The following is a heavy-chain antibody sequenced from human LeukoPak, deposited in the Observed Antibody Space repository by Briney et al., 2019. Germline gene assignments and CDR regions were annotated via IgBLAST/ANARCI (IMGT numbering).Heavy chain of an antibody. CDR2: ISGSGGST. D-gene: IGHD3-22*01. J-gene: IGHJ4*02. Sequence: GGSLRLSCAVSGITLSNYGMGWVRQAPGKGLEWVAGISGSGGSTNYADSVKGRFTISRGNAKNTLFLQMNSLRAEDTAVYFCAKRGVVIRVILVGFHKEAYYFDSWGQGALVTVSS. V-gene: IGHV3-23*01. CDR1: GITLSNYG. CDR3: AKRGVVIRVILVGFHKEAYYFDS.